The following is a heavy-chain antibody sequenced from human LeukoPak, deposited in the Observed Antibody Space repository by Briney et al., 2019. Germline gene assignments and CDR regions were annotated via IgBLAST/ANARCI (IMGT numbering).Heavy chain of an antibody. J-gene: IGHJ4*02. V-gene: IGHV3-33*01. CDR2: IWYDGSNK. Sequence: PGGSLRLSCAASGFTFSSYGMHWVRQAPGKGLEWVAVIWYDGSNKYYADSVKGRFTISRDNSKNTLYLQMNSLRAEDTAVYYCARESNFYVSSGYYRPLGDWGQGTRVTVSS. D-gene: IGHD3-22*01. CDR1: GFTFSSYG. CDR3: ARESNFYVSSGYYRPLGD.